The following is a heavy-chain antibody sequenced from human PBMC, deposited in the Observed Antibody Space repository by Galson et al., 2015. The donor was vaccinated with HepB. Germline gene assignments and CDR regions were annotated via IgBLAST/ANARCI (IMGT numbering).Heavy chain of an antibody. V-gene: IGHV3-30*18. CDR1: GFTFSSYG. CDR3: AKHVGITDYYYMDV. Sequence: SLRLSCAASGFTFSSYGMHWVRQAPGKGLEWVAVISYDGSNKYCADSVKGRFTISRDNSKNTLYLQMNSLRAEDTAVYYCAKHVGITDYYYMDVWGKGTTVTVSS. J-gene: IGHJ6*03. CDR2: ISYDGSNK. D-gene: IGHD1-26*01.